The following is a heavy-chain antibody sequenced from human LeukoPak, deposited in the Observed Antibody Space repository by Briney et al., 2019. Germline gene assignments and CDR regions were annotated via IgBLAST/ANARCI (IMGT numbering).Heavy chain of an antibody. D-gene: IGHD6-13*01. CDR2: INHSGST. V-gene: IGHV4-34*01. Sequence: SETLSLTCAVYGGSFSGYYWSWIRQPPGKGLEWIGEINHSGSTNYSPSLKSRVTISVDTSKNQFSLKLSSVTAADTAVYYCARARGIAAALLKPLEYWGQGTLVTVSS. J-gene: IGHJ4*02. CDR1: GGSFSGYY. CDR3: ARARGIAAALLKPLEY.